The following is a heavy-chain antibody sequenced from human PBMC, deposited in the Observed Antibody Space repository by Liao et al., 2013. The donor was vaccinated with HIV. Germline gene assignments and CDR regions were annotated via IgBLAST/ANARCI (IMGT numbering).Heavy chain of an antibody. J-gene: IGHJ4*02. V-gene: IGHV4-34*01. CDR3: ARLGANWGSVFVDY. CDR2: INHSGST. D-gene: IGHD7-27*01. CDR1: GGSFSGYY. Sequence: QVQLQQWGAGLLKPSETLSLTCAVYGGSFSGYYWSWIRQPPGKGLEWIGEINHSGSTNYNPSLKSRVTISVDTSKNQFSLKLSSVTAADTAVYYCARLGANWGSVFVDYWGQGTLVTVSS.